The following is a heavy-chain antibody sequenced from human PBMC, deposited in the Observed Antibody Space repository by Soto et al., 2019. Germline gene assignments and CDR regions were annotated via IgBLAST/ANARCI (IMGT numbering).Heavy chain of an antibody. D-gene: IGHD3-22*01. V-gene: IGHV3-23*01. J-gene: IGHJ4*02. CDR2: ISANGRNA. CDR1: GFTFSNYA. Sequence: EVHLLESGGDVAQPGRSLRLSCAASGFTFSNYAKNWIRQAPGKGLEWLSSISANGRNAYYADSVKGRFTISRDRSKNTLYLQLDSLRVEDTAIYFCAKDLSSLGWLALGAPFDSWGQGTLVTVSS. CDR3: AKDLSSLGWLALGAPFDS.